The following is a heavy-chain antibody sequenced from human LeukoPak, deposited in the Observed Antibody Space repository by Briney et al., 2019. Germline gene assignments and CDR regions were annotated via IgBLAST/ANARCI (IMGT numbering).Heavy chain of an antibody. J-gene: IGHJ4*02. CDR3: ARGDYNGGNRYFDH. CDR1: GGSISPYY. Sequence: SETLSLTCTVSGGSISPYYWSWIRQPPGKGLEWIGYIYYSGSTNYNPSLRSRVTISKDTSKNQFSLKLNSVTAADTAVYYCARGDYNGGNRYFDHWGQGTLVTVSP. V-gene: IGHV4-59*01. D-gene: IGHD3-10*01. CDR2: IYYSGST.